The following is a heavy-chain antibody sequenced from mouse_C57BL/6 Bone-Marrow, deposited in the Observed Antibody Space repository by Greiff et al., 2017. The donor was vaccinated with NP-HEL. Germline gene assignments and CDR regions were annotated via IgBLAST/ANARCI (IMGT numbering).Heavy chain of an antibody. CDR3: AIDYDWFAY. CDR2: INPYNGGT. J-gene: IGHJ3*01. CDR1: GYTFTDYY. D-gene: IGHD2-4*01. V-gene: IGHV1-19*01. Sequence: EVKLQESGPVLVKPGASVKMSCKASGYTFTDYYMNWVKQSHGKSLEWIGVINPYNGGTSYNQKFKGKATLTVDKSSSTAYMELNSLTSEDSAVYYCAIDYDWFAYWGQGTLVTVSA.